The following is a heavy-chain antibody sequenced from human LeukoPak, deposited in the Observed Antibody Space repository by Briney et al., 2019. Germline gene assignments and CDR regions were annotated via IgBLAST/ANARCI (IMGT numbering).Heavy chain of an antibody. CDR1: GYTFTIYY. Sequence: ASVKVSCKASGYTFTIYYIYWVRQAPGQGLEWMGVINPSGGSTRYAQKFQGRVTMTGDPSTRTVYMELSSLTSDDTAVYYCARGTTDAYWGQGTPVTVSS. D-gene: IGHD1-1*01. CDR3: ARGTTDAY. CDR2: INPSGGST. J-gene: IGHJ4*02. V-gene: IGHV1-46*01.